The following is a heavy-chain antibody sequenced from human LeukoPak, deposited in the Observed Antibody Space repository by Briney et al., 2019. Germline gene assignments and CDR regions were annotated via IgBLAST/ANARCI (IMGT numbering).Heavy chain of an antibody. CDR2: IIYSGST. Sequence: SATLSLTCTVSGGSISSDYWSWIRQPPGKGLEWIGYIIYSGSTYYNPSLRSRVTISVDVSTTQLSLTLTSVTDADTALYYCARIPPRRTKGKGGAFVWGQGTLVSVHS. J-gene: IGHJ3*01. CDR3: ARIPPRRTKGKGGAFV. V-gene: IGHV4-59*01. CDR1: GGSISSDY. D-gene: IGHD1/OR15-1a*01.